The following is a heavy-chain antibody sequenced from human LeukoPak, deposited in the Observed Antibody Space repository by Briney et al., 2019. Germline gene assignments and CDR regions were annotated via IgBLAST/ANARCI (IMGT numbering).Heavy chain of an antibody. CDR1: GFTFDDYA. J-gene: IGHJ6*02. CDR2: ISGEGGST. V-gene: IGHV3-43*02. Sequence: PAGSLRLSCAASGFTFDDYALLWVGQAPGKGLEWVSLISGEGGSTYYADSVKGRFTISRDNSKNSLYLQMNSQRTEDTALYYCAKDVRYFDWLFYYYYGMDVWGQGTTVTDSS. CDR3: AKDVRYFDWLFYYYYGMDV. D-gene: IGHD3-9*01.